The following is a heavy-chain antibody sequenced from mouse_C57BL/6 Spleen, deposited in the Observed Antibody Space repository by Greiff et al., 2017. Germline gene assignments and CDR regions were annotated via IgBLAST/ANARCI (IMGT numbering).Heavy chain of an antibody. D-gene: IGHD2-5*01. CDR1: GYTFTSYW. CDR3: ARDYSNSSYYAMDY. Sequence: QVQLQQSGAELVKPGASVKLSCKASGYTFTSYWMHWVKQRPGRGLEWIGRIDPNSGGTKYNEKFKSKATLTVDKPSSTAYMQLSSLTSEDSAVYYCARDYSNSSYYAMDYWGQGTSVTVSS. J-gene: IGHJ4*01. V-gene: IGHV1-72*01. CDR2: IDPNSGGT.